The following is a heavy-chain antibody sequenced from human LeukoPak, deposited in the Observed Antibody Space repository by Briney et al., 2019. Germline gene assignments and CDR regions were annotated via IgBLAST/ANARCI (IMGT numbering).Heavy chain of an antibody. Sequence: PGGSLRLSCAASGFTFDDYAMHWVRQAPGKGLEWVSGISWNSGKRGYVDSVKGRFTISRDNAQNSLYLQMNSLRAEDTALYYCTKDWSFDSSSILDYWGQGTLVTVSS. D-gene: IGHD6-6*01. CDR2: ISWNSGKR. CDR3: TKDWSFDSSSILDY. V-gene: IGHV3-9*01. J-gene: IGHJ4*02. CDR1: GFTFDDYA.